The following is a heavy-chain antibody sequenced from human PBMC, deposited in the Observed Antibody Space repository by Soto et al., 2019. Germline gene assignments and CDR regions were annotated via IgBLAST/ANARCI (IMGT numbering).Heavy chain of an antibody. J-gene: IGHJ4*02. CDR1: GGSVSSGSYY. D-gene: IGHD4-17*01. V-gene: IGHV4-61*01. Sequence: QVQLQESGPGLVKPSETLSLTCTVSGGSVSSGSYYWSWIRQPPGKGLEWIGYIYYSGSTNYNPSLKSRVTISVDTSKNQFSLKLSSVTAADTAVYYCARADYGDYGLYFDYWGQGTLVTVSS. CDR2: IYYSGST. CDR3: ARADYGDYGLYFDY.